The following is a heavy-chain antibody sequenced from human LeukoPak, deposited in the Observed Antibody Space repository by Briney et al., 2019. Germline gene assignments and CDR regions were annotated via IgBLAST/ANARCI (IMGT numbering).Heavy chain of an antibody. V-gene: IGHV3-23*01. CDR2: ISGPGHNT. Sequence: QPGGSLRLSCAASGFTFDTSAMSWVRQAPGKGLEWVSPISGPGHNTYYADSVKGRFTISRDYSKNTLFLQMNRLRAEDTAVYYCVKESWRGPQLDHWGQGTLVTVSS. D-gene: IGHD3-16*01. CDR3: VKESWRGPQLDH. J-gene: IGHJ4*02. CDR1: GFTFDTSA.